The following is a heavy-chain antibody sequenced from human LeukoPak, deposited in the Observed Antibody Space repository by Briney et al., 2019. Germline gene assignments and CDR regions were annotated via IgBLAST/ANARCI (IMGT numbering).Heavy chain of an antibody. CDR2: ISGSGDST. CDR3: AKDRSCTNGVCHGDFDY. J-gene: IGHJ4*02. D-gene: IGHD2-8*01. V-gene: IGHV3-23*01. CDR1: GFSFSDYQ. Sequence: PGGSLRLSCAASGFSFSDYQMNWVRQAPGKGLEWVSGISGSGDSTYYADSVKGRFTISRDNSKNTLYLQMNSLRAEDTGVYYCAKDRSCTNGVCHGDFDYWGQGTLVTVSS.